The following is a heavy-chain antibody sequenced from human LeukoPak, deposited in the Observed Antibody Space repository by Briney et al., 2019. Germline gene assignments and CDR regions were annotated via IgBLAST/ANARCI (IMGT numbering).Heavy chain of an antibody. CDR1: GFTFDDYA. Sequence: GESLRLSCAASGFTFDDYAMHWVRQAPGKGLEWVSGISWNSGSIGYADSVKGRFTISRDNAKNSLYLQMNSLRAEDTALYYCAKDRNYYGSGSYGDWGQGTLVTVSS. V-gene: IGHV3-9*01. CDR3: AKDRNYYGSGSYGD. CDR2: ISWNSGSI. J-gene: IGHJ4*02. D-gene: IGHD3-10*01.